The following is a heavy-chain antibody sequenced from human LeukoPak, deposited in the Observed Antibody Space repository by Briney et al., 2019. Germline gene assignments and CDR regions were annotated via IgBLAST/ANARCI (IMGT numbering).Heavy chain of an antibody. J-gene: IGHJ6*02. CDR2: IIPIFGTA. CDR1: GGTFSSYA. CDR3: ASSLGPYYYYGMDV. Sequence: GASVTVSCKASGGTFSSYAISWVRQAPGQGLEWMGGIIPIFGTANYAQKFQGRVTITADESTSTAYMELSSLRSEDTAVYYCASSLGPYYYYGMDVWGQGTTVTVSS. V-gene: IGHV1-69*13.